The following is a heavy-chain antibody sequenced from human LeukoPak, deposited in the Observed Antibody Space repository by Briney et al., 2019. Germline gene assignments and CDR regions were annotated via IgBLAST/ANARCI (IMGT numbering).Heavy chain of an antibody. CDR2: IYYSGST. D-gene: IGHD2-15*01. Sequence: SETLSLTCTVSGGSISSSSYYWGWIRQPPGKGLEWIGSIYYSGSTYYNPSLKSRVTISVDTSKNQFSLKLSSVTAADTAVYYCARVVVVAATPSWFDPWGQGTLVTVSS. J-gene: IGHJ5*02. CDR3: ARVVVVAATPSWFDP. V-gene: IGHV4-39*07. CDR1: GGSISSSSYY.